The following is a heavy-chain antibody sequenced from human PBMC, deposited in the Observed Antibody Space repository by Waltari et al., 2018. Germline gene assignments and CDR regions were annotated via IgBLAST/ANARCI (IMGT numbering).Heavy chain of an antibody. Sequence: QVQLVQSGAEVKKPGASVKVSCKASGYTFTSYAMHWVRQAPGQRLEWMGWINAGKGNTKYSQKFQGRVTITRDTSASTAYMELSSLRSEDTAVYYCARGIAVAGTMYYFDYWGQGTLVTVSS. CDR1: GYTFTSYA. CDR3: ARGIAVAGTMYYFDY. J-gene: IGHJ4*02. V-gene: IGHV1-3*01. D-gene: IGHD6-19*01. CDR2: INAGKGNT.